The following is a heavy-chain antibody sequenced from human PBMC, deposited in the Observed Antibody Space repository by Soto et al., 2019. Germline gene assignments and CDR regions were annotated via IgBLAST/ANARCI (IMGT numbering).Heavy chain of an antibody. D-gene: IGHD4-17*01. CDR1: GGSISSYY. J-gene: IGHJ6*02. CDR2: IYYSGST. Sequence: QVQLQESGPGLVKPSETLSLTCTVSGGSISSYYWSWIRQPPGKGLEWIGYIYYSGSTNYNPSLKSRLTISVDTSKNQFSLKLSSVTAADTAVYYCAKTTVTRDYYYYYGMDVWGQGTTVTVPS. CDR3: AKTTVTRDYYYYYGMDV. V-gene: IGHV4-59*01.